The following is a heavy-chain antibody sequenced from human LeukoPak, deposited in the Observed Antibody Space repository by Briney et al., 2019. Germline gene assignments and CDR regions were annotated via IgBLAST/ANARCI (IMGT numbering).Heavy chain of an antibody. J-gene: IGHJ6*02. CDR3: ARSYYYGMDV. CDR1: GFTFNRSW. V-gene: IGHV3-74*03. Sequence: GGSLRLSCAASGFTFNRSWMHWVRQAPGQGLVWVSRINNDGSGTTYADSVKGRFTISRDNAKNSLYLQMNSLRAEDTAVYYCARSYYYGMDVWGQGTTVTVSS. CDR2: INNDGSGT.